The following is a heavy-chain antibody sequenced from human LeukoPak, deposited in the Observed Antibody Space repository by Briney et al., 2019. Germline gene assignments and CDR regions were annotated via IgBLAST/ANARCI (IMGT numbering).Heavy chain of an antibody. V-gene: IGHV3-30*18. CDR1: GFTFSSYG. J-gene: IGHJ5*02. CDR3: AKGQEKMTTINWFDP. CDR2: ISYDGSNK. D-gene: IGHD4-17*01. Sequence: GGSLRLSCAASGFTFSSYGMHWVRQAPGKGLEWVAVISYDGSNKWYTDSVKGRFAISRDSSKNTLYLQMNSLRAEDTAVYYCAKGQEKMTTINWFDPWGQGTLVTVSS.